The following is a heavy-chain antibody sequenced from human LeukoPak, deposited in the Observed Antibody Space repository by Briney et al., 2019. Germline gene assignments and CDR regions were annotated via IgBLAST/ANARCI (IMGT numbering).Heavy chain of an antibody. CDR1: GDSVSSNSAA. D-gene: IGHD7-27*01. CDR3: ATDLLGWSRTEGYNWFDP. J-gene: IGHJ5*02. CDR2: TYYRSKWYN. Sequence: SQTLSLTCAISGDSVSSNSAAWNWIRQSPSRGLEWLGRTYYRSKWYNDYAVSVKSRITINPDTSKNQFSLQLNSVTPEDTAVYYCATDLLGWSRTEGYNWFDPWGQGTLVTVSS. V-gene: IGHV6-1*01.